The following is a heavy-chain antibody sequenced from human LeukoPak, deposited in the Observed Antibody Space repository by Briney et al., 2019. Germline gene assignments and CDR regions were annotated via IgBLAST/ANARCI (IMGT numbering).Heavy chain of an antibody. CDR1: GFTFSDYY. Sequence: GGPLRLSCAASGFTFSDYYMSWICQAPGKGLEWVAFIRYDGSNKYYADSVKGRFTISRDNSKNTLYLQMNSLRPEDTAVYYCAGASFDYWGQGTLVTVSS. CDR3: AGASFDY. J-gene: IGHJ4*02. CDR2: IRYDGSNK. V-gene: IGHV3-30*02. D-gene: IGHD3-10*01.